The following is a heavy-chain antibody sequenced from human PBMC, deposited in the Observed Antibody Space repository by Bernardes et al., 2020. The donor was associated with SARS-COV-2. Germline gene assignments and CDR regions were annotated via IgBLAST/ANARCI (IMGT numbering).Heavy chain of an antibody. V-gene: IGHV7-4-1*02. J-gene: IGHJ3*02. CDR1: GYTFSSNG. CDR3: AGAYGVWAFDI. Sequence: ASVKVSCKASGYTFSSNGINWVRQAPGQGLEWMGWISTNTGDPTYAQGFTGHFVFSFDTSVNTAYLHISSLKTEDTAIYYCAGAYGVWAFDIWGQGTMVTVSS. CDR2: ISTNTGDP. D-gene: IGHD3-10*01.